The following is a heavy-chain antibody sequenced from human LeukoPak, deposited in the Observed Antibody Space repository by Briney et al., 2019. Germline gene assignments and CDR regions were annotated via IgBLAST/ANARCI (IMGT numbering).Heavy chain of an antibody. V-gene: IGHV1-18*01. J-gene: IGHJ3*02. CDR2: ISTDSGKT. CDR1: GYTFTGYG. Sequence: GASVKVSCKASGYTFTGYGISWVRQAPGQGLEWMGWISTDSGKTNYARGLQGRVTMTTDTSTRTAYMELRSLRSDDTAVYFCARDKDHAFDIWGQGTMVTVPS. CDR3: ARDKDHAFDI.